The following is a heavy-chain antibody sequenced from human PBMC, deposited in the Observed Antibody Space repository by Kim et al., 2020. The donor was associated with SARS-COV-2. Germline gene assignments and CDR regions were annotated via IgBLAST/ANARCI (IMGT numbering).Heavy chain of an antibody. CDR3: ARDLGRSGNPANPN. Sequence: GGSLRLSCAASGFTFSSYSMNWVRQAPGKGLEWVSSISSSSSYIYYADSVKGRFTISRDNAKNSLYLQMNSLRAEDTAVYYCARDLGRSGNPANPNWGQGTLVTDSS. J-gene: IGHJ4*02. CDR1: GFTFSSYS. D-gene: IGHD3-10*01. V-gene: IGHV3-21*01. CDR2: ISSSSSYI.